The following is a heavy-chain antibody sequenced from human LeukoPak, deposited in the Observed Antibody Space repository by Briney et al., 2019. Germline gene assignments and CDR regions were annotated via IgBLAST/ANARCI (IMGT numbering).Heavy chain of an antibody. CDR3: VRGGRWYGDN. Sequence: GGSLRLSCAASGFTFSSYAMSWVRQAPGKGLEWVSAISGSGGSTYYADSVKGRFTISRDNAKNSLHLQMNSLRAEDTAVYYCVRGGRWYGDNWGQGTLVTVSS. CDR1: GFTFSSYA. CDR2: ISGSGGST. J-gene: IGHJ4*02. D-gene: IGHD6-13*01. V-gene: IGHV3-23*01.